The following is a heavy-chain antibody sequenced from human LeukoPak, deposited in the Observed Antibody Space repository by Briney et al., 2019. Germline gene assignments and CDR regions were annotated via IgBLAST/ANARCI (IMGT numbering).Heavy chain of an antibody. CDR3: VLGNGRD. J-gene: IGHJ4*02. V-gene: IGHV3-7*01. D-gene: IGHD1-26*01. Sequence: GGSLRLSCAASGFTFGDSWMTWVRQIPGKGLEWVANIKNDGSQTYYVDSVKGRFTISRDNAKNLLFLQLNSLRVEDTAVYYCVLGNGRDWGQGALVTVSS. CDR2: IKNDGSQT. CDR1: GFTFGDSW.